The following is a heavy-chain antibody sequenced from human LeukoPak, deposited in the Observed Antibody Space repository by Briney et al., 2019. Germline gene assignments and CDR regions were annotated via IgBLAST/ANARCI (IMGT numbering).Heavy chain of an antibody. CDR1: GFTFSSYA. V-gene: IGHV3-23*01. Sequence: PGGSLRLSCAASGFTFSSYAMSWVRQAPGKGLEWVSAISGSGGSTYYADSVKGRFTISRDNSKNTLYLQMNSLRAEDTAVYYCATGHHCGDYVPFDYWGQGTLVTVSS. D-gene: IGHD4-17*01. J-gene: IGHJ4*02. CDR2: ISGSGGST. CDR3: ATGHHCGDYVPFDY.